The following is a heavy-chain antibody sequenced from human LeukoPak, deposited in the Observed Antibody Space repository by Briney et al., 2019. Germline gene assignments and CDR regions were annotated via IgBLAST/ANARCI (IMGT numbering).Heavy chain of an antibody. Sequence: PSETLSLTCTVSGGXISSYYWSWIRQPPGKGLEWIGYIYYSGSTNYNPSLKSRVTISVDTSKNQFSLKLSSVTAADTAVYYCARDSADYGDYDYWGQGTLVTVSS. CDR3: ARDSADYGDYDY. CDR1: GGXISSYY. D-gene: IGHD4-17*01. J-gene: IGHJ4*02. V-gene: IGHV4-59*01. CDR2: IYYSGST.